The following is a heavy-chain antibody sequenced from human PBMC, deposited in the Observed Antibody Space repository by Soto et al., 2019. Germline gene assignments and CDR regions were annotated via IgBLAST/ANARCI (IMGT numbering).Heavy chain of an antibody. Sequence: QVQLVQSGAEVKKPGSSVKVSCKASGGTFSSYAISWVRQAPGQGLEWMGGIIPIFGTANYAQKFQGRVTITADESTTTAYTELSSLRSEDTAVYYSAISHEGYYCSETLYYFDYWGQGTLVTVSS. CDR1: GGTFSSYA. CDR2: IIPIFGTA. V-gene: IGHV1-69*01. D-gene: IGHD3-10*01. J-gene: IGHJ4*02. CDR3: AISHEGYYCSETLYYFDY.